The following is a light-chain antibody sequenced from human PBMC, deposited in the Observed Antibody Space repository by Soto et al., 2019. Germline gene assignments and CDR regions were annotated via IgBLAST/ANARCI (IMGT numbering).Light chain of an antibody. CDR2: ANN. Sequence: QSVLTQPPSVSGAPGQRVTISCTGSSXNIGAGYDVHWYQQLPGTAPKLLIYANNIRPSGVPGRFSGSKSGTSASLAITGLQAEDEADYYCQSYDSSLSGYVFGTGTKVTVL. J-gene: IGLJ1*01. V-gene: IGLV1-40*01. CDR3: QSYDSSLSGYV. CDR1: SXNIGAGYD.